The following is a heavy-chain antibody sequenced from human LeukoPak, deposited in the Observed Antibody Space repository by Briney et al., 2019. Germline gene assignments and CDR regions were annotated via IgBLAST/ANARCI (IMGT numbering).Heavy chain of an antibody. J-gene: IGHJ4*02. CDR3: ARIDSGWFGVSF. Sequence: ASVKVSCKASGYTFTGHFIHWVRQAPGQGLEWMGRINPNSGATNATQKFQDRVNMTRDRSISTAFMELSGLRSGDTAIYYCARIDSGWFGVSFWGQGTLVTVSS. D-gene: IGHD6-19*01. CDR2: INPNSGAT. CDR1: GYTFTGHF. V-gene: IGHV1-2*06.